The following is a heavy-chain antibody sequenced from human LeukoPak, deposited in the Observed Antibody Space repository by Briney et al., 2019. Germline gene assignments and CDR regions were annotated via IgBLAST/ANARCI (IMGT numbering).Heavy chain of an antibody. V-gene: IGHV3-23*01. CDR3: AKDIASGYCSGGSCYSPWFDP. J-gene: IGHJ5*02. Sequence: PGGSLTLSCAASGFTFSSYAMSWVRQAPGKGLEWVSAISGSGGTAYYADSVKGRFTISRDNSKNTLYLHMNSLRAEDTAVYYCAKDIASGYCSGGSCYSPWFDPWGQGTMVAVSS. CDR2: ISGSGGTA. D-gene: IGHD2-15*01. CDR1: GFTFSSYA.